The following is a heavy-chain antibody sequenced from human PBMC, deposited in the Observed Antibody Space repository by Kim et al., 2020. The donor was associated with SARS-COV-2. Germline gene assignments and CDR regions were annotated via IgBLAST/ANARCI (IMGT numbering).Heavy chain of an antibody. J-gene: IGHJ3*01. V-gene: IGHV3-73*01. CDR1: GFTFSDSA. Sequence: GGSLRLSCAASGFTFSDSAMYWVRRAPGKGLEWVGRICSNVNGYETAYSASVRGRSTISRDDTMNLAYLQMNSLKTADTAFYCCIPVPGTTLAFWDALD. D-gene: IGHD1-1*01. CDR3: IPVPGTTLAFWDALD. CDR2: ICSNVNGYET.